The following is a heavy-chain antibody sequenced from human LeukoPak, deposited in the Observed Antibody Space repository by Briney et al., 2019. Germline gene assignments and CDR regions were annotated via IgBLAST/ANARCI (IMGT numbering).Heavy chain of an antibody. CDR3: ARLGSSWWCYSDY. V-gene: IGHV1-2*02. Sequence: VASVKVSCKASGYTLTGYYMHWVRQAPGQGLEWMGWINPNSGDTNYAQKFQGRVTMTRDTSISTAYMELSRLRSDDTAVYYCARLGSSWWCYSDYWGQGTLVTVSS. J-gene: IGHJ4*02. D-gene: IGHD6-13*01. CDR2: INPNSGDT. CDR1: GYTLTGYY.